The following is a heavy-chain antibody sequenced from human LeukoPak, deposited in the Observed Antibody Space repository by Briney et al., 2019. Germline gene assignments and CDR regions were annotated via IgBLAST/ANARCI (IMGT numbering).Heavy chain of an antibody. Sequence: PGGSLRLSCAASGFTFDDYGMSWVRQAPGKGLEWVSGINWNGGSTGYADSVKGRFTISRDNAKNSLYLQMNSLRAEDTALYYCARDFLRVWGSPGQLVSGFDPWGQGTLVTVSS. CDR2: INWNGGST. D-gene: IGHD3-16*01. J-gene: IGHJ5*02. CDR3: ARDFLRVWGSPGQLVSGFDP. CDR1: GFTFDDYG. V-gene: IGHV3-20*04.